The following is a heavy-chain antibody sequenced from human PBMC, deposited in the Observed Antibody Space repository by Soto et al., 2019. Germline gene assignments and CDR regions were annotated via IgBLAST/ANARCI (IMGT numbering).Heavy chain of an antibody. CDR3: ARDRSGNY. Sequence: QVQLVQSGAEVKKPGASVKVSCKASGYTFTGYYMHCVRQAPGQGLDWMGWINPNSGGTNYAQKFQGRGTMTRDTFISTAYMELSRLRSADTAVDYCARDRSGNYWGQGTLVTV. CDR2: INPNSGGT. J-gene: IGHJ4*02. CDR1: GYTFTGYY. V-gene: IGHV1-2*02.